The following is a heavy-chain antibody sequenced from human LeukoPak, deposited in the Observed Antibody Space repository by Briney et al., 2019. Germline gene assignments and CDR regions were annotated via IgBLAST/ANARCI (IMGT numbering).Heavy chain of an antibody. V-gene: IGHV4-39*01. Sequence: SETLSLTCTVSGVSISSSNSYWGWIRQPPGKGLEWIGSIYYSGITYYNASLKSQVSISIDTSKNQFSLRLTSVTAADTAVYYCARQTGSGLFILPGGQGTLVTVSS. CDR3: ARQTGSGLFILP. CDR2: IYYSGIT. J-gene: IGHJ4*02. CDR1: GVSISSSNSY. D-gene: IGHD3/OR15-3a*01.